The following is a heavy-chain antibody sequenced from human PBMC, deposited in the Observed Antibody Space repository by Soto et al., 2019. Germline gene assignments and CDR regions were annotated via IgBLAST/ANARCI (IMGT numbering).Heavy chain of an antibody. CDR1: GGSISSYY. Sequence: SETLSLTCTVSGGSISSYYWSWIRQPPGKGLEWSGYIYYSGSTNYNPSLKSRVTISVDTSKNQFSLKLNSVTAADTAVYYCASTFYDFWSGTFDPWGQGTLVTVSS. CDR3: ASTFYDFWSGTFDP. CDR2: IYYSGST. J-gene: IGHJ5*02. D-gene: IGHD3-3*01. V-gene: IGHV4-59*08.